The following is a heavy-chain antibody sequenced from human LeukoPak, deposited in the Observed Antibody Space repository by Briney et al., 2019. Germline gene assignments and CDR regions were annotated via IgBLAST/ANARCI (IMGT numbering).Heavy chain of an antibody. Sequence: GGSLRLSCAASGFTFSSYAMSWVRQAPGKGLEWVSGISDSGDITYYADSVKGRFTISRDNSKNTLYVQMKSLRVEDTAVYFCAKDRRGGSYYAATLDIWGPGTMVTVSS. CDR3: AKDRRGGSYYAATLDI. V-gene: IGHV3-23*01. J-gene: IGHJ3*02. CDR2: ISDSGDIT. D-gene: IGHD1-26*01. CDR1: GFTFSSYA.